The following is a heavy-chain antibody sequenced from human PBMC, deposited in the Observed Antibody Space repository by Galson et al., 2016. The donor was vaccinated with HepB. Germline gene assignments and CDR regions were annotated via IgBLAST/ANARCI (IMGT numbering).Heavy chain of an antibody. J-gene: IGHJ4*02. V-gene: IGHV3-43*01. CDR2: VTWNDNP. CDR3: VKESQLGSNSYGPRFDS. Sequence: SLRLSCAASGFTFDDYTMHWVRQGPGKNLEWVSLVTWNDNPSYADSVKGRFTISRDNNKNSLYLQMDSLRVEDAAFYYCVKESQLGSNSYGPRFDSWGQGTLVTVSS. CDR1: GFTFDDYT. D-gene: IGHD5-18*01.